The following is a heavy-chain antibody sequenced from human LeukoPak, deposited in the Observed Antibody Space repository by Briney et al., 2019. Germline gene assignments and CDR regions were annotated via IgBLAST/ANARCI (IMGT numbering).Heavy chain of an antibody. J-gene: IGHJ4*02. Sequence: PGGSLRLSCAASGFTFVSYNMNWVRQAPGKGLEWVAYISSSSSLIYYAGSVKGRFTVSRDSAKRSLYLQMNSLRAEDTAVYYCARGGVAAAGTSYWGQGTLVTVSS. CDR1: GFTFVSYN. V-gene: IGHV3-48*01. D-gene: IGHD6-13*01. CDR2: ISSSSSLI. CDR3: ARGGVAAAGTSY.